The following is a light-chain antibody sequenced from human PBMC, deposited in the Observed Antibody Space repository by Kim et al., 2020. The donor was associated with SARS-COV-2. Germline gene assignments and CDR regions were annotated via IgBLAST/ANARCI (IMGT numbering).Light chain of an antibody. J-gene: IGLJ1*01. Sequence: QSALTQPASVSGSPGQSITISCTGTSSDVGGYNYVSWYQQHPGKAPKLMIYDVSHRPSGVSNRFSGSKSGNTASLTISGLQAEDEADYYCSSYTSSSTLVFGTGNKVTVL. CDR2: DVS. CDR1: SSDVGGYNY. CDR3: SSYTSSSTLV. V-gene: IGLV2-14*03.